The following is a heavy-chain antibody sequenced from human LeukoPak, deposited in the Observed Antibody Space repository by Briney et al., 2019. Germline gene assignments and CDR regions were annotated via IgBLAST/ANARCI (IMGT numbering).Heavy chain of an antibody. CDR1: GGSFSGYY. CDR3: ARGETRGEYYLDV. CDR2: INLSGST. V-gene: IGHV4-34*01. D-gene: IGHD3-10*01. J-gene: IGHJ6*03. Sequence: PSETLSLTSALYGGSFSGYYWSSSPQPPEKGVECVGEINLSGSTNYTPSLTSRVTISVDTSKNQFSLKLSSVTAADTAVYYCARGETRGEYYLDVWGKGTTVTVSS.